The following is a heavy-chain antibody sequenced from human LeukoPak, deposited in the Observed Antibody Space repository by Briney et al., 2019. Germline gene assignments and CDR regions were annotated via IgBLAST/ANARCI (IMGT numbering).Heavy chain of an antibody. Sequence: GGSLRLSCAASGFTFSSYAMSWVRQAPGKGLEWVSAISGSGGSTYCADSVKGRFTISRDNSKNTLYLQMNSLRAEDTAVYYCAKDQGSHYYGSGSYPNYWGQGTLVTVSS. CDR1: GFTFSSYA. CDR3: AKDQGSHYYGSGSYPNY. CDR2: ISGSGGST. D-gene: IGHD3-10*01. J-gene: IGHJ4*02. V-gene: IGHV3-23*01.